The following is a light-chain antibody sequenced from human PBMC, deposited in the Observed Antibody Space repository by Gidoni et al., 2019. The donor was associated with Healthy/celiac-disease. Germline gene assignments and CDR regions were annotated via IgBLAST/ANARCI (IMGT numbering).Light chain of an antibody. CDR2: YKSDSDK. V-gene: IGLV5-45*02. CDR3: MIWHSSARV. J-gene: IGLJ2*01. CDR1: RGINVGTHR. Sequence: QAVLPQPPSLSASPGPSASPTCTLRRGINVGTHRIYWYQQKPGSPPQYLLRYKSDSDKQQGSGVPSRFSGSKDASANAGILLISGLQSEDEADYYCMIWHSSARVFGGGTKLTVL.